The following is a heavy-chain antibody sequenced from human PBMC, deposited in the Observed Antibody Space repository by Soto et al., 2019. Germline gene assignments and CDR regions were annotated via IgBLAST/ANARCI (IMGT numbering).Heavy chain of an antibody. V-gene: IGHV4-59*01. CDR3: ARESGYCSGGSCYGSWFDP. CDR2: IYYSGST. CDR1: GGSISSYY. D-gene: IGHD2-15*01. J-gene: IGHJ5*02. Sequence: SETLSLTCTVSGGSISSYYWSWIRQPPGKGLEWIGYIYYSGSTNYNPSLKSRVTISVDTSKNQFSLKLSSVTAADTAVYYCARESGYCSGGSCYGSWFDPWGQGTLVTFSS.